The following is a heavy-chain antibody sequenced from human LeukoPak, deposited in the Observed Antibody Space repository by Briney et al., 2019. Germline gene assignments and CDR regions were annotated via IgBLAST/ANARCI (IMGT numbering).Heavy chain of an antibody. D-gene: IGHD3-22*01. CDR3: AGPYYYDSSGPSSWFDP. Sequence: GGSLRLSCAASGFTFSDYYMSWIRQAPGKGLEWVSYISSSGSTIYYADSVKGRFTISRDNAKNSLYLQMNSLRAEDTAVYYCAGPYYYDSSGPSSWFDPWGQGTLVTVSS. J-gene: IGHJ5*02. V-gene: IGHV3-11*04. CDR1: GFTFSDYY. CDR2: ISSSGSTI.